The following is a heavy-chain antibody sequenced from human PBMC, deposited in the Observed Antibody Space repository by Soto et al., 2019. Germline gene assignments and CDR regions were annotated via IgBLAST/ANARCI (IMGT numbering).Heavy chain of an antibody. Sequence: SETLSLTCTVSGGSISSGDYYWSWIRQPPGKGLEWIGYIYYSGSTYYNPSLKSRVTISVDTSKNQFSLKLSSVTAADTAVYYCALSKTMIDHTDYWGQGTLVTVSS. CDR1: GGSISSGDYY. V-gene: IGHV4-30-4*01. CDR3: ALSKTMIDHTDY. J-gene: IGHJ4*02. CDR2: IYYSGST. D-gene: IGHD3-22*01.